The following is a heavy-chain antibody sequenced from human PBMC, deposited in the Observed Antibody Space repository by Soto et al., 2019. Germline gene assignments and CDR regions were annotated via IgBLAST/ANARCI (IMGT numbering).Heavy chain of an antibody. CDR2: IYPGDSDT. Sequence: HGESLKISCKGSGYSFTSYWIGWVRQMPGKGLEWMGIIYPGDSDTRYSPSFQGQVTISADKSISTAYLQWSSLKASDTAMYYCARHGLAARPSTYYYYMDVWGKGTTVTVSS. D-gene: IGHD6-6*01. CDR1: GYSFTSYW. CDR3: ARHGLAARPSTYYYYMDV. V-gene: IGHV5-51*01. J-gene: IGHJ6*03.